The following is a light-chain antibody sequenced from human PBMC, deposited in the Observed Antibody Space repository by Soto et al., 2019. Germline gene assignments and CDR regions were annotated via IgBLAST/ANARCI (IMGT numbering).Light chain of an antibody. CDR2: GAF. CDR1: QSVSSN. Sequence: IVITQSPATLSVSPGERATLPCRASQSVSSNLAWYQQKPGQAPRLLIYGAFIRATGIPARFSGSGSGTEFTLTISSLQSEDFAVYYCQQYNKWPLTFGGGTKV. CDR3: QQYNKWPLT. J-gene: IGKJ4*01. V-gene: IGKV3D-15*01.